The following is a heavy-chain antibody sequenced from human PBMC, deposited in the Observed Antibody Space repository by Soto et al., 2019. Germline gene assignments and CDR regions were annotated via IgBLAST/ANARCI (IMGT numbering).Heavy chain of an antibody. Sequence: SETLSLTCNVSGGPINSPDYYWSWIRQSPGKGLEWIGYLYFNGGTQYNPSLRTPVSMSMDTSKNQFSLKMRSVTAADTAVYFCGGQDYGAKGYYFENWGQGALVTVSS. V-gene: IGHV4-30-4*01. D-gene: IGHD4-17*01. J-gene: IGHJ4*02. CDR2: LYFNGGT. CDR1: GGPINSPDYY. CDR3: GGQDYGAKGYYFEN.